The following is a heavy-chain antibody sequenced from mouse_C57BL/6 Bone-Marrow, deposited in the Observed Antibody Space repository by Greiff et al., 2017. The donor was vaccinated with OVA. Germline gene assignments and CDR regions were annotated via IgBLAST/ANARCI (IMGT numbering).Heavy chain of an antibody. J-gene: IGHJ3*01. CDR3: ARGDPSSFAY. CDR2: INPNNGGT. D-gene: IGHD3-1*01. V-gene: IGHV1-22*01. CDR1: GYTFTDYN. Sequence: EVQRVESGPELVKPGASVKMSCKASGYTFTDYNMHWVKQSHGKSLEWIGYINPNNGGTSYNQKFKGKATLTVNKSSSTAYMELRSLTSEDSAVYYCARGDPSSFAYWGQGTLVTVSA.